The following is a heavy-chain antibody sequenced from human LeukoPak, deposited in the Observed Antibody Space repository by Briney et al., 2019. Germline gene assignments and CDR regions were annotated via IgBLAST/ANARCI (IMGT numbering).Heavy chain of an antibody. V-gene: IGHV3-11*04. D-gene: IGHD3-16*02. CDR1: GFIFSDYY. CDR3: ARVQSLGELSHDDY. CDR2: ISPSQNDI. Sequence: GGSLRLSCAASGFIFSDYYMSWIRQAPGKGLEWVAYISPSQNDIYYTESVRGRFTISRDNAKNTLYLQMNSLRAEDTAVYYCARVQSLGELSHDDYWGQGTLVTVSS. J-gene: IGHJ4*02.